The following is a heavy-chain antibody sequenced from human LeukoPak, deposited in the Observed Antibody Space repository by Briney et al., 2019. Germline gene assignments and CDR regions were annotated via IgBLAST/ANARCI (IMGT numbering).Heavy chain of an antibody. V-gene: IGHV3-23*01. D-gene: IGHD3-10*02. CDR1: GFTFNSHA. J-gene: IGHJ6*03. Sequence: GGSLRLSSAISGFTFNSHAMSWVRQAPGKGLEWLSCISATSGATWYADSVKGRFTISRDNSKNTLYLQMNDLRAEDTAIYYCAKDGHVTYHYFHMDVWGKGTTVTVSS. CDR2: ISATSGAT. CDR3: AKDGHVTYHYFHMDV.